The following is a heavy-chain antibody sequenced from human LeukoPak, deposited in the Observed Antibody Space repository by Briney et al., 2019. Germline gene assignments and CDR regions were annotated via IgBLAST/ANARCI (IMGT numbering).Heavy chain of an antibody. V-gene: IGHV3-30*02. J-gene: IGHJ4*02. CDR1: GFTFSTYG. D-gene: IGHD2-2*01. CDR2: IRYDGSNK. Sequence: GGSLRLSCAASGFTFSTYGMHWVRQAPGKGLEGVAFIRYDGSNKYYADSVKGRFTISRDNSKNTVYLQMNSLRAEDTAVYYCAAPGVPAATYYFDYWGQGTLVTVSS. CDR3: AAPGVPAATYYFDY.